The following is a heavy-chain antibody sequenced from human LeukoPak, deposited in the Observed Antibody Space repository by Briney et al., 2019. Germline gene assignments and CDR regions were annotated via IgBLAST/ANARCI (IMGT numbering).Heavy chain of an antibody. D-gene: IGHD3/OR15-3a*01. J-gene: IGHJ6*04. CDR3: ARGELVIKPYYYYGMDV. Sequence: SQTLSLTCTVSGGSISSGDYYWSWSRQPPGRGLEWIGYIYYSGSTYYNPSLKSRVTISVDTSKNQFSLKLSSVTAADTAVYYCARGELVIKPYYYYGMDVWGKGTTVTVSS. CDR2: IYYSGST. CDR1: GGSISSGDYY. V-gene: IGHV4-30-4*01.